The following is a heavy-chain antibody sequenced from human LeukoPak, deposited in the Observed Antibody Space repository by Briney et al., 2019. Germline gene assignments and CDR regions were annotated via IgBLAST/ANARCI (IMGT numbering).Heavy chain of an antibody. J-gene: IGHJ3*02. Sequence: ASQTLSLTCAVSGGSISSGGYSWSWIRQPPGKGLEWIGYIYHSGSTYYNPSLKSRVTISVDRSKNQFSLKLSSVTAADTAVYYCASVNYGDYGLDAFDIWGQRTMVTVSS. CDR1: GGSISSGGYS. CDR3: ASVNYGDYGLDAFDI. V-gene: IGHV4-30-2*01. D-gene: IGHD4-17*01. CDR2: IYHSGST.